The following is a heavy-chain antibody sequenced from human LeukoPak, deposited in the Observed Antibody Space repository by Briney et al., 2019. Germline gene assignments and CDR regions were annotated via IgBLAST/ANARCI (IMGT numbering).Heavy chain of an antibody. J-gene: IGHJ4*02. V-gene: IGHV1-18*01. D-gene: IGHD6-13*01. CDR3: ARSRGLAAAGVFDY. CDR2: ISVYNGNT. Sequence: ASVKVSCKASGYTFTSYGITWVRQAPGQGLGWMGWISVYNGNTNYAQKLQGRVTMTTDTSTSTAYMELSSLRSEDTAVYYCARSRGLAAAGVFDYWGQGTLVTVSS. CDR1: GYTFTSYG.